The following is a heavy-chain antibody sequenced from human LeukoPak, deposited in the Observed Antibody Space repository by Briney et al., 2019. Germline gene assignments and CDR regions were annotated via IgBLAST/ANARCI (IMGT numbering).Heavy chain of an antibody. CDR1: GFSFDDYP. Sequence: GVSLRLSCAASGFSFDDYPMHWVRQAPGKGLEWVSLINEDGGKTFYADSVRGRFTISRDNSKNSLYLQMNSLRTEDTALYYCAKEIDTLGTYAFDIWGQGTIVTVSS. J-gene: IGHJ3*02. CDR2: INEDGGKT. V-gene: IGHV3-43*02. CDR3: AKEIDTLGTYAFDI. D-gene: IGHD2-15*01.